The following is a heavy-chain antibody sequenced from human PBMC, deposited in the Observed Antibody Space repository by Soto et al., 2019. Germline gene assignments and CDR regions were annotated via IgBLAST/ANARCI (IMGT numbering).Heavy chain of an antibody. D-gene: IGHD2-15*01. J-gene: IGHJ5*02. CDR1: SASVTTPTSY. CDR3: ARRNSGGNWLDP. V-gene: IGHV4-61*01. Sequence: SESRSLTCIVSSASVTTPTSYCTWILQPPGQRLEWIGYISNSGSTKYTPPLKSPITISADTSKNQFSLKLNFVSVADTAVYYCARRNSGGNWLDPWGQGTLVTVSS. CDR2: ISNSGST.